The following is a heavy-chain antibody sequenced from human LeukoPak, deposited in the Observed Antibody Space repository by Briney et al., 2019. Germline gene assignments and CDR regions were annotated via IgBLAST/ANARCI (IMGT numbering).Heavy chain of an antibody. CDR3: ARGTSDI. CDR2: INPSGGST. Sequence: ASVKVSCKASGYTFTNYYMHWVRQAPGQGLEWMGIINPSGGSTSYPQKFQGRVTMTRDMSTSTVYMELSSLKSEDTAVYYCARGTSDIWGQGTMVTVSS. CDR1: GYTFTNYY. D-gene: IGHD1-7*01. J-gene: IGHJ3*02. V-gene: IGHV1-46*01.